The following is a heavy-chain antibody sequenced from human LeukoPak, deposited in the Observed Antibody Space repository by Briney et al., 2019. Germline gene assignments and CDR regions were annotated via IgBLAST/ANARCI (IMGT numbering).Heavy chain of an antibody. CDR3: AKSFEVDQVNDAFDI. Sequence: GGSLRLSCAASGFTFDDYAMRWVRQAPGKGLEWVSGISWNSGSIYYADSVKGRFTISRDNAKNSLYLQMNSLRAEDTALYYCAKSFEVDQVNDAFDIWGQGTMVTVSS. CDR1: GFTFDDYA. V-gene: IGHV3-9*01. J-gene: IGHJ3*02. CDR2: ISWNSGSI. D-gene: IGHD3-3*01.